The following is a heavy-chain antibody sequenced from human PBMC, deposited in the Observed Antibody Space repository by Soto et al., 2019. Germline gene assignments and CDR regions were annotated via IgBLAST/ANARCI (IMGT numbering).Heavy chain of an antibody. D-gene: IGHD5-18*01. CDR3: ARHSSGCSYSYYFDY. V-gene: IGHV5-10-1*01. CDR1: GYSFTSYW. J-gene: IGHJ4*02. Sequence: GESLKISCKGSGYSFTSYWISWVRQMPGKGLEWMGRIDPSDSDTNYSPSFQGHVTISADKSISTAYLQWSSLKASDTAMYYCARHSSGCSYSYYFDYWGQGTLVTVSS. CDR2: IDPSDSDT.